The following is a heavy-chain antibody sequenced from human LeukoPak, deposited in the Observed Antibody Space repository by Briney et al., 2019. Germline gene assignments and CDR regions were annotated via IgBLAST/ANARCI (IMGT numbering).Heavy chain of an antibody. Sequence: RSLRLSCAASGFTFSSYGMHWVRQAPGKGLEWVAVIANDGRDKKYADSVKGRFTISRDNSKNTLYLQMNSLRAEDTAVYYCAKDGRVAAAAYYFDYWGQGTLATVSS. CDR1: GFTFSSYG. J-gene: IGHJ4*02. CDR2: IANDGRDK. V-gene: IGHV3-30*18. CDR3: AKDGRVAAAAYYFDY. D-gene: IGHD6-13*01.